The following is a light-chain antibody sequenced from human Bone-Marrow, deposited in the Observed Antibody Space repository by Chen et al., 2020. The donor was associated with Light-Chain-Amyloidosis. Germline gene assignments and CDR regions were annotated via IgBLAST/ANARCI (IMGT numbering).Light chain of an antibody. CDR3: QSADSSGTYEVI. J-gene: IGLJ2*01. V-gene: IGLV3-25*03. CDR2: RDT. CDR1: DLPTKY. Sequence: SYELTQPPSVSVSPAQTARITCSGDDLPTKYAYWYQQKPGQAPVLVIHRDTERPSGISERFAGSRAGTTATLNISGVKAEDEAEYQCQSADSSGTYEVIYGGGTKLTVL.